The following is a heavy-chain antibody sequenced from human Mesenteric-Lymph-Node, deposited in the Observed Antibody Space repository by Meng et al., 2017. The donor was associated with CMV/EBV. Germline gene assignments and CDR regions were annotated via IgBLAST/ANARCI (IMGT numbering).Heavy chain of an antibody. D-gene: IGHD1-26*01. CDR1: GFTFSSYS. CDR3: ARDRSIVGAIYYFDY. CDR2: ISSSGYYI. J-gene: IGHJ4*02. V-gene: IGHV3-21*01. Sequence: GGSLRLSCAASGFTFSSYSMNWVRQAPGKGLEWVASISSSGYYIYYADSVKGRFTISRDNAKKSLYLQMTSLRAEDTAVYYCARDRSIVGAIYYFDYWGQGTLVTVSS.